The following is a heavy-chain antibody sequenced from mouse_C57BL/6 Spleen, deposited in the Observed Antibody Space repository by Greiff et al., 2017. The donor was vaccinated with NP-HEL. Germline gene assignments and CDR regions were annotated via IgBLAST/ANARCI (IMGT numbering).Heavy chain of an antibody. D-gene: IGHD1-1*01. J-gene: IGHJ1*03. V-gene: IGHV14-2*01. Sequence: VQLKESGAELVKPGASVKLSCTASGFNIKDYYMHWVKQRTEQGLEWIGRIDPEDGETKYAPKFQGKATITADTSSNTAYLQLSSLTSEDTAVYYCARSYGSPHWYFDVWGTGTTVTVSS. CDR2: IDPEDGET. CDR3: ARSYGSPHWYFDV. CDR1: GFNIKDYY.